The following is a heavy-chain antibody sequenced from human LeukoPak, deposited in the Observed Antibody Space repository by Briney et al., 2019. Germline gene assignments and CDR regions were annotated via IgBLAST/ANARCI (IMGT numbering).Heavy chain of an antibody. CDR3: ARKTVAGSSSVGGMDV. Sequence: PSETLSLTCAVYGGSFSGYYWSWIRQPPGKGLEWIGEINHSGSTNYNPSPKSRVTISVDTSKNQFSLKLTSVTAADTAVYYCARKTVAGSSSVGGMDVWGQGTTVTVSS. J-gene: IGHJ6*02. V-gene: IGHV4-34*01. CDR2: INHSGST. D-gene: IGHD6-6*01. CDR1: GGSFSGYY.